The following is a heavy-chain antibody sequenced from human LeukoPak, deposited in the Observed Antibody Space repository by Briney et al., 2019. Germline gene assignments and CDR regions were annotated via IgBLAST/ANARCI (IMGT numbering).Heavy chain of an antibody. Sequence: SETLSLTCTVSGGSISSYYWSWIRQPPGKGLEWIGYIYYSGSTNCNPSLKSRVTISLDTSKNQFSLKLSSVTAADTAVYYCARETVTPGSYYYYYMDVWGKGTTVTVSS. J-gene: IGHJ6*03. CDR2: IYYSGST. D-gene: IGHD4-11*01. V-gene: IGHV4-59*01. CDR3: ARETVTPGSYYYYYMDV. CDR1: GGSISSYY.